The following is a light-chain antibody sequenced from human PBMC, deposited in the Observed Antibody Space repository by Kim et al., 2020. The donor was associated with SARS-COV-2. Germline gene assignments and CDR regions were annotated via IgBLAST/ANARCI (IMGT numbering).Light chain of an antibody. CDR1: QRISAY. V-gene: IGKV1-39*01. Sequence: DIQVTQSPSSLSASVGDRVTITCRASQRISAYLNWYQQKPGKAPKLLIYAATYLESGVPSRFSGSGFGTDFTLTINSLQPEDFAIYYCQQSYDVPYIFGQGTKVDIK. CDR3: QQSYDVPYI. J-gene: IGKJ2*01. CDR2: AAT.